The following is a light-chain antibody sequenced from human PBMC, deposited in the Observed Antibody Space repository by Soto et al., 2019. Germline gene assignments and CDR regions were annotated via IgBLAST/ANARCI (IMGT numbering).Light chain of an antibody. Sequence: QSVLTQPASVSASPGQSITISCTGTNSDVGAYIYVSWYLQHPGKAPKLIIYEVNKRPSGVSDRFSGSKSANTASLTISGLQADDEGDYYCTSYSSTYTVIFGGGTKLTVL. CDR2: EVN. J-gene: IGLJ2*01. CDR3: TSYSSTYTVI. V-gene: IGLV2-14*03. CDR1: NSDVGAYIY.